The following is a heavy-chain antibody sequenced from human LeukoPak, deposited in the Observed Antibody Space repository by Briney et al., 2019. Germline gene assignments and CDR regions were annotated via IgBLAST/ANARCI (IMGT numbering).Heavy chain of an antibody. CDR3: SRHLGSMDRTNYYYYYMDV. Sequence: SETLSLTCTVSGGSISSSSYYWGGIRQPPGKGLEWIGSIYYSGSTYYNPSLKSRVTISVDTSKNQFSLKLSSVTAADTAVYYCSRHLGSMDRTNYYYYYMDVWGKGTTVTVSS. V-gene: IGHV4-39*01. D-gene: IGHD1-7*01. CDR1: GGSISSSSYY. CDR2: IYYSGST. J-gene: IGHJ6*03.